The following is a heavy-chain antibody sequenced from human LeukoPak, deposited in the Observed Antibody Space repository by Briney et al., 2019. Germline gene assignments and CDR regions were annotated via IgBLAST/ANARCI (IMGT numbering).Heavy chain of an antibody. Sequence: GGSLRLSCAASGFTFSNFLMTWVRQAPGKGPEWVSAISGSGGDTYYADSVKGRFTISRDNSKNTLYLQMNSLRAEDTAVYYCAKKGATTGDFDYWGQGTLVSVSS. CDR2: ISGSGGDT. D-gene: IGHD1-26*01. CDR1: GFTFSNFL. J-gene: IGHJ4*02. V-gene: IGHV3-23*01. CDR3: AKKGATTGDFDY.